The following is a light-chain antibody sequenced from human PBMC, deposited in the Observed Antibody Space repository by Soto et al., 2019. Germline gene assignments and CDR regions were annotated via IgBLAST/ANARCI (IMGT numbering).Light chain of an antibody. CDR2: GTS. J-gene: IGKJ1*01. V-gene: IGKV3-20*01. Sequence: EIVLTQSPDTLSLSPGDRATLSCRASQSASSSYLVWYQQKPGQAPRVLIYGTSSRATGIPDRFSGSGSGTDFTLTISRLEPEDFAVYYCQQFGRFRTFGQGTKVEIK. CDR3: QQFGRFRT. CDR1: QSASSSY.